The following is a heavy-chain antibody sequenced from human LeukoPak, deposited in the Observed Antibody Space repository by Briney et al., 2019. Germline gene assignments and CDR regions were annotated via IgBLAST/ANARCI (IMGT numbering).Heavy chain of an antibody. V-gene: IGHV3-30-3*01. D-gene: IGHD2-2*01. CDR2: ISHGGSNK. CDR3: ARDGFYTSTALVYWFDP. Sequence: PWESLRLSCAASGFTFSTYAMHWVRQTPRKGLEWVAVISHGGSNKFYADSVEGRFTISRDNSKNTLHLQMNSLRPEDTAAYYCARDGFYTSTALVYWFDPWGQGTLV. J-gene: IGHJ5*02. CDR1: GFTFSTYA.